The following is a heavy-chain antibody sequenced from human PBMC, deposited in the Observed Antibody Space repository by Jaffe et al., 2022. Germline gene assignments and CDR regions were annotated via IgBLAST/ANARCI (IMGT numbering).Heavy chain of an antibody. D-gene: IGHD4-17*01. CDR2: VRSDGSDT. CDR3: AKDKRGDYSLDY. CDR1: GFTFRNYG. Sequence: QVQVVESGGGVVQPGGSLRLSCAASGFTFRNYGMHWVRQAPGKGLEWVAFVRSDGSDTQSADSVKGRFTISRDNSKNTLFLQMNSLRAEDTAVYYCAKDKRGDYSLDYWGLGTLVTVSS. V-gene: IGHV3-30*02. J-gene: IGHJ4*02.